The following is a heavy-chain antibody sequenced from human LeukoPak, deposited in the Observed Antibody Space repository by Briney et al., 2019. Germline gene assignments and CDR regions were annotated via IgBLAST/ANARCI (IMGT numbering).Heavy chain of an antibody. J-gene: IGHJ4*02. CDR1: GYTFTNYD. CDR2: ISAYNRNT. Sequence: ASVKVSCKSSGYTFTNYDINWVRQAPGQGLEWMGWISAYNRNTNYTQKFQGRVTMTTDTSTSTAYMELRRLTSDDTAVYHCARGDVYFDYWGQGTLVTVSS. V-gene: IGHV1-18*01. D-gene: IGHD5-24*01. CDR3: ARGDVYFDY.